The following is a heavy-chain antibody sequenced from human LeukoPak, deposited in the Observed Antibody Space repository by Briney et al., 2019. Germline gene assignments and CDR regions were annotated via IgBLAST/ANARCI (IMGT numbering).Heavy chain of an antibody. V-gene: IGHV4-59*01. Sequence: PSETLSLTCTVSGGSISSYYWSWIRQPPGNGLEWIGYIYYSGSTNYNPSLKSRVTISVDTSKNQFSLNLTSVTTADTAVYYCARHGTFFGLLDPWGQGTLVTVSS. CDR3: ARHGTFFGLLDP. CDR2: IYYSGST. D-gene: IGHD3-3*01. J-gene: IGHJ5*02. CDR1: GGSISSYY.